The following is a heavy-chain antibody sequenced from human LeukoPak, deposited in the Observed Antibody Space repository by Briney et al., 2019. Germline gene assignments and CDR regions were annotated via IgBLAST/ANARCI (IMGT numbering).Heavy chain of an antibody. CDR1: GVSISSITYY. V-gene: IGHV4-39*01. Sequence: KTSETLSLTCAVSGVSGVSISSITYYWGWIRQPPGKGLEWIGSVYYNGSTYYTPSLKSRVTISVDTSKNQFSLKLSSVTAADTAVYYCVRYFSDEGMVDVWGKGTTVTISS. CDR2: VYYNGST. D-gene: IGHD3-3*01. J-gene: IGHJ6*04. CDR3: VRYFSDEGMVDV.